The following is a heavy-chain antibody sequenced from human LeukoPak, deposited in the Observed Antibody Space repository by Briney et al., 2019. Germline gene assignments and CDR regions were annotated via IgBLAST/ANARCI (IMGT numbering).Heavy chain of an antibody. Sequence: PSETLSLTCTVSGGSISSGGYYWSWIRQPPGKGLEWIGYIYHSGSTYYNPSLKSRVTISVDRSKNQFSLKLSSVTAADTAVYYCARLPPHYYDSSGYSTDYWGQGTLVTVSS. CDR2: IYHSGST. V-gene: IGHV4-30-2*01. D-gene: IGHD3-22*01. CDR3: ARLPPHYYDSSGYSTDY. J-gene: IGHJ4*02. CDR1: GGSISSGGYY.